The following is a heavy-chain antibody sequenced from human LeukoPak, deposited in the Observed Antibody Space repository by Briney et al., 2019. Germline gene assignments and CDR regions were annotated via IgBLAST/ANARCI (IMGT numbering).Heavy chain of an antibody. Sequence: PSETLSLTCAVSGGSINTINYYWGWIRQPPGKGLEWIGYIYYSGSTNYNPSLKSRVTISVDTSKNQFSLKLSSVTAADTAVYYCARLRGSYVRNWFDPWGQGTLVTVSS. CDR3: ARLRGSYVRNWFDP. CDR2: IYYSGST. V-gene: IGHV4-61*05. D-gene: IGHD1-26*01. CDR1: GGSINTINYY. J-gene: IGHJ5*02.